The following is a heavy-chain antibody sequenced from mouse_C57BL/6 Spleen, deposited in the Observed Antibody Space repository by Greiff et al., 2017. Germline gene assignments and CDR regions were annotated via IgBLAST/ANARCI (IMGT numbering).Heavy chain of an antibody. CDR3: TRRGNWDGFAY. Sequence: VQLQQSGAELVRPGASVTLSCKASGYTFTDYEMHWVKQTPVHGLEWIGAIDPETGGTAYNQKFKGKAILTADKSSSTAYMALRSLTSEDSAVYYCTRRGNWDGFAYWGQGTLVTVSA. J-gene: IGHJ3*01. CDR1: GYTFTDYE. CDR2: IDPETGGT. D-gene: IGHD4-1*01. V-gene: IGHV1-15*01.